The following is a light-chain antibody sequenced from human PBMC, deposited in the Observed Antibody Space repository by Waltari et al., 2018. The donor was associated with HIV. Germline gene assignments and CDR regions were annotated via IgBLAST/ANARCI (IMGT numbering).Light chain of an antibody. CDR1: SCDVGSYNR. CDR2: EVH. J-gene: IGLJ2*01. Sequence: QSALTQPPSVSGSPGQSVTISCTGTSCDVGSYNRVSWYQQPPGTAPKLMIYEVHNRPSGVPDRFSGSKSGNTASLTISGLQAEDEADYYCSSYTSSTVVFGGGTKLTVL. V-gene: IGLV2-18*02. CDR3: SSYTSSTVV.